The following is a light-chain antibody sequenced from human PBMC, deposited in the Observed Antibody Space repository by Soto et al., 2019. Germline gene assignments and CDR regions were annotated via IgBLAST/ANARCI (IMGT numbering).Light chain of an antibody. CDR2: GAS. Sequence: EIVLTQSPGTLSLSPGERATLSCRASQSVSSSYLAWYQQKPGQAPRLLIYGASSRATGIPDRFSGSGSLTDFTLTISRLETEDFAVYYCQQYGSSPLFTLGHGTKVDIK. CDR3: QQYGSSPLFT. CDR1: QSVSSSY. V-gene: IGKV3-20*01. J-gene: IGKJ3*01.